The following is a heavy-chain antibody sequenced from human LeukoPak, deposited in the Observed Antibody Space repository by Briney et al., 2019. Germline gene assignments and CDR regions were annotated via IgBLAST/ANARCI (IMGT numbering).Heavy chain of an antibody. J-gene: IGHJ4*02. CDR1: GFTFSNYE. V-gene: IGHV3-48*03. D-gene: IGHD6-19*01. CDR3: ARGWAGNY. Sequence: GGSLRLSCAASGFTFSNYEMKWVRQAPGEGLEWVSYIGSSGTLMYYADSVKGRFTISRDNAKNSLYLQMNSLRAEDTAVYYCARGWAGNYWGQGTLVTVPS. CDR2: IGSSGTLM.